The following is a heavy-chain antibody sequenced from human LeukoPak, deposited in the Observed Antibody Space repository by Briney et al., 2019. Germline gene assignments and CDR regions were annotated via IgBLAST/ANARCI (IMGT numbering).Heavy chain of an antibody. Sequence: GGSLRLSCAASGFTFSSNGMRWVRQAPGKGLEWVAFIQNDGNNKKYADSVKGRFTISRDNSKNTLYLQMNSLRAEDTAVYYCARDWGTSSLYLVNWGQGTLVTVSS. D-gene: IGHD6-6*01. V-gene: IGHV3-30*02. CDR2: IQNDGNNK. CDR1: GFTFSSNG. J-gene: IGHJ4*02. CDR3: ARDWGTSSLYLVN.